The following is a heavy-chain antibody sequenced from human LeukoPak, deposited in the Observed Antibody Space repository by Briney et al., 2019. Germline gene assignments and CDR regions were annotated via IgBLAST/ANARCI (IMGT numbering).Heavy chain of an antibody. D-gene: IGHD3-16*02. V-gene: IGHV4-30-2*01. CDR3: ARDIVGEQFDY. CDR1: GGSISSGGYY. Sequence: SETLSLTCTVSGGSISSGGYYWSWIRQPPGKGLEWIGYIYHSGSTYYNPSLKSRVTISVDRSKNQFSLKLSSVTAADTAVYYCARDIVGEQFDYWGQGTLVTVSS. J-gene: IGHJ4*02. CDR2: IYHSGST.